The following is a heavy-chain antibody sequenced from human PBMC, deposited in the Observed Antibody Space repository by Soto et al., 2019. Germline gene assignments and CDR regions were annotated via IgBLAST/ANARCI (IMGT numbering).Heavy chain of an antibody. CDR1: GFTFSSYA. D-gene: IGHD6-19*01. CDR3: AKRAVAGTDYFDY. V-gene: IGHV3-23*01. J-gene: IGHJ4*02. Sequence: GGSLRLFCAASGFTFSSYAMSWVRQAPGKGLEWVLAISGSGGSTYYADSVKGRFTISRDNSKNTLYLQMNSLRAEDTAVYYCAKRAVAGTDYFDYWGQGTLVTVSS. CDR2: ISGSGGST.